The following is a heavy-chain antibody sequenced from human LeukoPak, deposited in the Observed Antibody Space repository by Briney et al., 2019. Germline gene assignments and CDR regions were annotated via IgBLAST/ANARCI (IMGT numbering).Heavy chain of an antibody. D-gene: IGHD4-23*01. CDR3: ARDRRDYGGNSGGPFDY. V-gene: IGHV1-2*02. Sequence: ASVKVSCKASGYTFTGYYIHWVRQAPGQGLEWMGWINPNSGGTNYAQKFQGRVTMTRDTSISTAYMELSRLRSDDTAVYYCARDRRDYGGNSGGPFDYWGQGTLVTVSS. J-gene: IGHJ4*02. CDR2: INPNSGGT. CDR1: GYTFTGYY.